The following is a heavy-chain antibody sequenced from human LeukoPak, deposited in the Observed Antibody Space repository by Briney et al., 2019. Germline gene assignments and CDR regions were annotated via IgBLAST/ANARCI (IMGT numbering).Heavy chain of an antibody. J-gene: IGHJ4*02. V-gene: IGHV4-39*01. D-gene: IGHD6-19*01. Sequence: SETLSLTCTVSGGSISSSSYYWGWIRQPPGKGLEWIGSIYYSGSSYYNPSLKSRVTISVDTTKNQFSLKLSSVTAADTAVYYCARHIRYPQYSSGWVFDYWGQGTLVTVSS. CDR3: ARHIRYPQYSSGWVFDY. CDR1: GGSISSSSYY. CDR2: IYYSGSS.